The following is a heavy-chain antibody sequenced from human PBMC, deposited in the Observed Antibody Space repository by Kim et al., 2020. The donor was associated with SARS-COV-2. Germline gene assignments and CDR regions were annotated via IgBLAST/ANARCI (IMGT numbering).Heavy chain of an antibody. V-gene: IGHV3-30*07. D-gene: IGHD3-10*01. CDR3: ATVDFYYGAGVFEY. J-gene: IGHJ4*02. Sequence: ADSAKGRLSIARDQSKNALYLQMNSLRAEDTAVYYCATVDFYYGAGVFEYWGQGTLVTVSS.